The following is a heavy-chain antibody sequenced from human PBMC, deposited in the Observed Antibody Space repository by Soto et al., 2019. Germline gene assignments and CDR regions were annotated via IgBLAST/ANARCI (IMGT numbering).Heavy chain of an antibody. CDR2: INSDGSST. CDR3: TRNRPSSGGMGNYYYYYYMDV. D-gene: IGHD2-15*01. CDR1: GFTFSNCV. J-gene: IGHJ6*03. Sequence: GGSLILSWAASGFTFSNCVINWVRQAPGKGLEWVSRINSDGSSTSYADSVKGRFTISRDNAKNTLYLQMNSLRAEDTAVYYCTRNRPSSGGMGNYYYYYYMDVWGKGTTVTVSS. V-gene: IGHV3-74*01.